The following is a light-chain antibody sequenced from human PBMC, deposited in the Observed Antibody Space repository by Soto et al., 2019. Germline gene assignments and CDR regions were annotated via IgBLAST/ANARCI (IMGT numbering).Light chain of an antibody. CDR2: DAS. CDR3: QQSYSITIK. V-gene: IGKV1-5*01. J-gene: IGKJ5*01. CDR1: QNINSW. Sequence: HMALYRTPTSASVGRSVRITSRASQNINSWLAWYQQKPGKAPNLLIYDASTLESGVPSRFSGSGSGTEFTLTISSLQPEDFATYYCQQSYSITIKFGHGARPEIK.